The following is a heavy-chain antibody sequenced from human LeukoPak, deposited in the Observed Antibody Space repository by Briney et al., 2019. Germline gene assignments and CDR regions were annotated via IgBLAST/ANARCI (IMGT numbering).Heavy chain of an antibody. Sequence: PGGSLRLSCAASGFTFSSYAMSWVRQAPGKGLEWVSAISGSGGSTYYADSVKGRFTISRDNSKNTLYLQMNSLRAEDTAVYYCAKSLYGDGLYYYYGMDVWGQGTTVTVSS. D-gene: IGHD4-17*01. V-gene: IGHV3-23*01. CDR1: GFTFSSYA. CDR3: AKSLYGDGLYYYYGMDV. J-gene: IGHJ6*02. CDR2: ISGSGGST.